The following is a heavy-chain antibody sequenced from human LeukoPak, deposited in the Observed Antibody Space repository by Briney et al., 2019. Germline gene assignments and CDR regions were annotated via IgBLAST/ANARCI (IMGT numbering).Heavy chain of an antibody. V-gene: IGHV4-59*01. CDR1: GGSFSGYY. CDR2: IYYSGST. J-gene: IGHJ4*02. D-gene: IGHD6-6*01. CDR3: ARGREYPAPYYFDY. Sequence: PSETLSLTCAVYGGSFSGYYWSWIRQPPGKGLEWIGYIYYSGSTNYNPSLKSRVTISVDTSKNQFSLKLSSVTAADTAVYYCARGREYPAPYYFDYWGQGTLVTVSS.